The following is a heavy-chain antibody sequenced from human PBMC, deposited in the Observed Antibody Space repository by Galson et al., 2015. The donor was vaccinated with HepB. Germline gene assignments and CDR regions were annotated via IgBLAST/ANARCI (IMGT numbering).Heavy chain of an antibody. J-gene: IGHJ4*02. Sequence: SLRLSCAGSGFTFGNYWMSWVRQAPGKGLEWVANIKQDGSEKYYMDSVKGRFTISRDNAKNSLYLQMNSLRAEDTAVYYCARNRGCSTTSCYFFDYWGQGTLVTVSS. D-gene: IGHD2-2*01. CDR1: GFTFGNYW. V-gene: IGHV3-7*01. CDR2: IKQDGSEK. CDR3: ARNRGCSTTSCYFFDY.